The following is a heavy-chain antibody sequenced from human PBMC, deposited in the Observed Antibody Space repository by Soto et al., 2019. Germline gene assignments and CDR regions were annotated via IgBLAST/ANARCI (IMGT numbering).Heavy chain of an antibody. Sequence: ASVKVSCKASGGTFSSYTISWVRQAPGQGLEWMGRIIPILGIANYAQKFQGRVTITADKSTSTAYMELSSLRSEDTAVYYCARLKTERSYCSGGSCQNWGQGTLVTVSS. CDR2: IIPILGIA. J-gene: IGHJ4*02. D-gene: IGHD2-15*01. CDR1: GGTFSSYT. V-gene: IGHV1-69*02. CDR3: ARLKTERSYCSGGSCQN.